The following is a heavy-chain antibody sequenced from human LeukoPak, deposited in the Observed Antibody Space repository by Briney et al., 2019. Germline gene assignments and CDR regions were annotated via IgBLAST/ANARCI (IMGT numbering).Heavy chain of an antibody. CDR3: ARTNYGDYYGSYYYGMDV. CDR1: GFTFSSYSM. D-gene: IGHD4-17*01. CDR2: IYHSGST. V-gene: IGHV4-4*02. Sequence: PGGSLRLSCAASGFTFSSYSMNWVRQPPGKGLEWIGEIYHSGSTNYNPSLKSRVTISVDKSKNQFSLKLSSVTAADTAVYYCARTNYGDYYGSYYYGMDVWGQGTTVTVSS. J-gene: IGHJ6*02.